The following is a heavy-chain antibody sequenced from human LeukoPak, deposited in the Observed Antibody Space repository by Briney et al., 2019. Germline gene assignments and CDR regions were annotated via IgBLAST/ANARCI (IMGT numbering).Heavy chain of an antibody. CDR1: GDSVSSNSAG. D-gene: IGHD1-26*01. Sequence: SQTLSLTCAISGDSVSSNSAGWNWIRQSPSRGLEWLGRTYYRSKWYNDYAVYVKSRITINADTSKNQFSLQLNSVTPEDTALYYCARDSGNYSFRKFDYWGQGTLVTVSS. CDR2: TYYRSKWYN. J-gene: IGHJ4*02. CDR3: ARDSGNYSFRKFDY. V-gene: IGHV6-1*01.